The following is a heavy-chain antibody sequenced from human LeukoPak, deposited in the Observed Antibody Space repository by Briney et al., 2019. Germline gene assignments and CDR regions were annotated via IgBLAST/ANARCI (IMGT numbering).Heavy chain of an antibody. D-gene: IGHD4-17*01. CDR2: FDPEDGET. CDR3: ATRGDYGDYESGNWFDP. V-gene: IGHV1-24*01. J-gene: IGHJ5*02. CDR1: GYTLTELS. Sequence: ASVKVSCKVSGYTLTELSMHWARQAPGRGLEWMGGFDPEDGETIYAQKFQGRVTMTEDTSTDTAYMELSSLRSEDTAVYYCATRGDYGDYESGNWFDPWGQGTLVTVSS.